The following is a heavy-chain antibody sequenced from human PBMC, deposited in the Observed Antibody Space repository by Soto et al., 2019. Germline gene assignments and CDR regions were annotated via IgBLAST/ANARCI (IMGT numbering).Heavy chain of an antibody. J-gene: IGHJ2*01. D-gene: IGHD4-17*01. CDR1: GGSISSYY. V-gene: IGHV4-59*08. Sequence: SETLSLTCTVSGGSISSYYWSWIRQPPGKGLEWIGYIYYNGSTNYNPSLKSRVTISVDTSKNQFSLKLSSVTAADTAVYYCARVYGDYVNWYFDLWGRGTLVTVSS. CDR3: ARVYGDYVNWYFDL. CDR2: IYYNGST.